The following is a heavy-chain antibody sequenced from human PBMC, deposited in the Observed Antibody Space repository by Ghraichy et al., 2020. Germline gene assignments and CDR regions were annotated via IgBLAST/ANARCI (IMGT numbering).Heavy chain of an antibody. J-gene: IGHJ4*02. Sequence: GGSLRLSCAASGFTFRITYMTWVRQAPGRGLEWVSLIYDGGNTHYADSVKGRFTISRDNSRSTLSLEMQNLRAEATAVYYCASSRGTYLDYWGQGALVTVSS. CDR1: GFTFRITY. CDR3: ASSRGTYLDY. D-gene: IGHD1-7*01. CDR2: IYDGGNT. V-gene: IGHV3-53*01.